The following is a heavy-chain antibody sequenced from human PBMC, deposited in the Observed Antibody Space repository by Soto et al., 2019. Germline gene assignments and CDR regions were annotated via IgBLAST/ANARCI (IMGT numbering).Heavy chain of an antibody. J-gene: IGHJ6*02. CDR1: GFSFSSYG. V-gene: IGHV3-30*18. Sequence: HPGGSLRLSCAASGFSFSSYGMHWVRQAPGKGLEWVAVISYDGSNKNYADSVKGRFTISRDNSKNTLYLQMNSLRGEDTALYYCAKDREEYYYGMDVWGQGTTVTVSS. CDR3: AKDREEYYYGMDV. CDR2: ISYDGSNK.